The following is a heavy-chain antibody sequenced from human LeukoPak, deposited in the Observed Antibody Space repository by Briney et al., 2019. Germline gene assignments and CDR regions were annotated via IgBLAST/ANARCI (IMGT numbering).Heavy chain of an antibody. Sequence: GGSLRLSCAASGFTFSDYYMSWIRQAPGKGLEWVSYISSSGSTIYYADSVKGRFTISRDNAKNSLYLQMNSLRAEDTAVYYCARETLMTTVTPYYYYYYMDVWGKGTTVTVSS. J-gene: IGHJ6*03. CDR2: ISSSGSTI. CDR1: GFTFSDYY. V-gene: IGHV3-11*04. D-gene: IGHD4-11*01. CDR3: ARETLMTTVTPYYYYYYMDV.